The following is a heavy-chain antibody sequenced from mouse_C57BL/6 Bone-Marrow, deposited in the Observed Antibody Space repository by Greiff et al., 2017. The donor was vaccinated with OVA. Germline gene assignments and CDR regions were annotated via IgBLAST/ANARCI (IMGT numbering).Heavy chain of an antibody. D-gene: IGHD4-1*01. J-gene: IGHJ3*01. CDR2: INPSTGGT. CDR3: ARGGTSPFAD. Sequence: VQLQQSGPELVKPGASVKISCKASGYSFTGYYMNWVKQSPEKSLEWIGEINPSTGGTTYNQKFKAKATLTVDKSSSTAYMQLKSLTSEDSAVYDCARGGTSPFADWGQGTLVTVSA. CDR1: GYSFTGYY. V-gene: IGHV1-42*01.